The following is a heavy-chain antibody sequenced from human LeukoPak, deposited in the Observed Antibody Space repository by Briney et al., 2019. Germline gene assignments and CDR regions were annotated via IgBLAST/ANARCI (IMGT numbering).Heavy chain of an antibody. J-gene: IGHJ6*04. D-gene: IGHD3-22*01. V-gene: IGHV3-48*04. Sequence: GGSLRLSCAASGFTFNTYTMNWVRQAPGKGLEWVSYINPGGTAIYSADSVKGRFTVSRDNAKNSLYLQMNSLRAEDTAVYYCAELGITMISGVWGKGTTVTISS. CDR2: INPGGTAI. CDR1: GFTFNTYT. CDR3: AELGITMISGV.